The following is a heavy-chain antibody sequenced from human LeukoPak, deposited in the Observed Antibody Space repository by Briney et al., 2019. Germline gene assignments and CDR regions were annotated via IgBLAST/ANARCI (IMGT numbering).Heavy chain of an antibody. CDR1: GGSISSSSYY. J-gene: IGHJ4*02. CDR2: IYYSGST. D-gene: IGHD6-6*01. Sequence: SETLSLTCTVSGGSISSSSYYWGWIRQPPGKGLEWIGSIYYSGSTYYNPSLKSRVTISVDTSKNQFSRKLSSVTAADTAVYYCARRRYSSSSVFDYWGQGTLATVSS. CDR3: ARRRYSSSSVFDY. V-gene: IGHV4-39*01.